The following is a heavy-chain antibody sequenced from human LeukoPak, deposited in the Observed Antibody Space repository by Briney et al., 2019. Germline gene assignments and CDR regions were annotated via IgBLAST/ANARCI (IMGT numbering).Heavy chain of an antibody. CDR3: ARAHPYSGTPDY. Sequence: SETLSLTCTVSGGSISSGSYYGSWIRQPAGKGLEWIGRIYTSGSTNYNPSLKSRVTISVDTTKSQFSLKLSSVTAADTAVYYCARAHPYSGTPDYWGQGTLVTVSS. CDR1: GGSISSGSYY. V-gene: IGHV4-61*02. CDR2: IYTSGST. J-gene: IGHJ4*01. D-gene: IGHD1-1*01.